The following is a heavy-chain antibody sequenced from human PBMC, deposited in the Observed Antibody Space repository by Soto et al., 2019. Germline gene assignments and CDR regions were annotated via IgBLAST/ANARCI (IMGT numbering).Heavy chain of an antibody. J-gene: IGHJ4*02. CDR1: GLTFSSYW. CDR3: ARAPYSSGCWGFDY. CDR2: ISTDGSVT. D-gene: IGHD6-19*01. V-gene: IGHV3-74*01. Sequence: EVQLVESGGGLVQPGGSLRLSCAASGLTFSSYWMPWVRQAPGKGLVWVSRISTDGSVTTYADSVKCRFTISRDNAKNTLYLKINSLRTEDTAVYYCARAPYSSGCWGFDYWGQGTLVTVSS.